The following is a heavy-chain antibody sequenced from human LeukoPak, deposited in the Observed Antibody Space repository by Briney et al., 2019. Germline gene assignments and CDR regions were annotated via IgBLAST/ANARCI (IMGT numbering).Heavy chain of an antibody. CDR1: GYTFIGYY. CDR2: INPNSGGT. D-gene: IGHD6-19*01. Sequence: VASVKVSCKASGYTFIGYYMHWVRQAPGQGLEWMGWINPNSGGTNYAQKFQGRVTMTRDTSISTAYMELSRLRSDDTAVYYCARVGIAVAECDYWGQGTLVTVSS. J-gene: IGHJ4*02. CDR3: ARVGIAVAECDY. V-gene: IGHV1-2*02.